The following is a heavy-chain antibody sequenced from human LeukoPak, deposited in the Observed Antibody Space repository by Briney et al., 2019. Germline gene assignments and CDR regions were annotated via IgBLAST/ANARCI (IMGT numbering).Heavy chain of an antibody. CDR1: GGTFSSYA. CDR2: IIPILGIA. D-gene: IGHD3-10*01. J-gene: IGHJ6*02. V-gene: IGHV1-69*04. Sequence: GASVKVSCKASGGTFSSYAISWVRQAPGQGLEWMGRIIPILGIANYAQKFQGRVTITADKSTSTAYMELSSLRSEDTAVYYCARPSPLGVRGVDQRGYYYYGMDVWGQGTTVTVSS. CDR3: ARPSPLGVRGVDQRGYYYYGMDV.